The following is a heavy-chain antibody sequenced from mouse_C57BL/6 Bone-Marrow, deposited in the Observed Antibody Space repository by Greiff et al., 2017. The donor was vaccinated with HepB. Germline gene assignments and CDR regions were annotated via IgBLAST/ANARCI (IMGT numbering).Heavy chain of an antibody. CDR2: IWSDVST. CDR3: ARAPIYYGQSYWYFDV. CDR1: GVSLTSYG. V-gene: IGHV2-6*03. J-gene: IGHJ1*03. D-gene: IGHD2-1*01. Sequence: QVQLVESGPGPVAPSQSLSITCTVSGVSLTSYGVHWGRQPTGKGLEWLVVIWSDVSTTYNSALKSRLSISKDNSKSQVFLKMNSLQTDDTAMYYCARAPIYYGQSYWYFDVWGTGTTVTVSS.